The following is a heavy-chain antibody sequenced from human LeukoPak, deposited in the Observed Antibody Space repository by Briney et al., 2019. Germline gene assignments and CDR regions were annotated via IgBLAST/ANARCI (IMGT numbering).Heavy chain of an antibody. CDR1: GFTFSQFW. V-gene: IGHV3-7*01. Sequence: GGSLRLSCAASGFTFSQFWMSWVRQAPGKGLEWVANINEDGSEEYYVDSVKGRFTISRDNAKNSLYLQMNSLRAEDTAVYYCATLVIAATPYYYYDGMDVWGQGTTVTVSS. D-gene: IGHD2-15*01. CDR3: ATLVIAATPYYYYDGMDV. J-gene: IGHJ6*02. CDR2: INEDGSEE.